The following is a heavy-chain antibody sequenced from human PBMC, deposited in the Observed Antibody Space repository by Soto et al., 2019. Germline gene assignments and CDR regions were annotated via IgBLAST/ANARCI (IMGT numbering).Heavy chain of an antibody. J-gene: IGHJ6*03. CDR1: SGSISSSNW. D-gene: IGHD4-17*01. Sequence: QVQLQESGPGLVKPSGTLSLTCAVSSGSISSSNWWSWVRQPPGKGLEWIGEIYHSGSTNYNPSLKSRVTISVDKSKNQFSLKLSSVTAADTAVYYSARDSAFYGDSYYYYMDVWGKGTTVTVSS. V-gene: IGHV4-4*02. CDR2: IYHSGST. CDR3: ARDSAFYGDSYYYYMDV.